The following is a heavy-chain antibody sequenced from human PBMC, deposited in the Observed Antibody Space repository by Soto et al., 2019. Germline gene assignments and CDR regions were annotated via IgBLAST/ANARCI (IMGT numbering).Heavy chain of an antibody. Sequence: ASVKVSCKASGYTFTGYYMHWVRQAPGQGLEWMGWINPNSGGTNYAQKFQGWVTMPRDTSISTAYMELSRLRSDDTAVYYCARETTPWYCSSTSCYKWFDPWGQGTLVTVSS. D-gene: IGHD2-2*02. J-gene: IGHJ5*02. CDR1: GYTFTGYY. V-gene: IGHV1-2*04. CDR3: ARETTPWYCSSTSCYKWFDP. CDR2: INPNSGGT.